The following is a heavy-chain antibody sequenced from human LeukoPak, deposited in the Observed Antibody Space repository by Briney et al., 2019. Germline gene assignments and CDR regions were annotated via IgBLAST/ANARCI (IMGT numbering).Heavy chain of an antibody. CDR1: GGTFSSYA. J-gene: IGHJ5*02. D-gene: IGHD2-2*01. Sequence: SVKVSCKASGGTFSSYAISWVRQAPGQGLEWMGGIIPIFGTANYAQKFQGRVTITTDESTSTAYMELSSLRSEDTAVYYCARDTQLLGQGWFDPWGQGTLVTVSS. CDR2: IIPIFGTA. CDR3: ARDTQLLGQGWFDP. V-gene: IGHV1-69*05.